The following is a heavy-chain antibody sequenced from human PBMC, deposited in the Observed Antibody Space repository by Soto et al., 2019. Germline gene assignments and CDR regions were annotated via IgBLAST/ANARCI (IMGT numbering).Heavy chain of an antibody. V-gene: IGHV3-9*01. D-gene: IGHD3-3*02. CDR1: GFIFDDYA. J-gene: IGHJ4*02. Sequence: EMQLAESGGGLVQPGRSQRLSCAASGFIFDDYAMHWVRQSPGKGLEWVSGISWNSGRVGYAASVKGRFTISRDNAKNSLFLQMNSLRGEDTAFYHCVKDAFSGLSSAEFNGDYWGQGTLVTVSS. CDR2: ISWNSGRV. CDR3: VKDAFSGLSSAEFNGDY.